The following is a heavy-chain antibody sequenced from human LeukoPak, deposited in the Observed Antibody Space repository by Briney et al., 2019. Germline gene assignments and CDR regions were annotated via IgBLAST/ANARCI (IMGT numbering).Heavy chain of an antibody. CDR3: ARDRSRVLDY. V-gene: IGHV1-2*02. CDR2: INPVSGGT. CDR1: GFTFTDSY. D-gene: IGHD3-3*01. J-gene: IGHJ4*02. Sequence: ASLTVSCKASGFTFTDSYMHWLRQAPGQGPEWMGWINPVSGGTDFAQKLQGRVTFSRDLSITTVYMDLRRLRFDDTAVYYCARDRSRVLDYWGQGTVVTVSS.